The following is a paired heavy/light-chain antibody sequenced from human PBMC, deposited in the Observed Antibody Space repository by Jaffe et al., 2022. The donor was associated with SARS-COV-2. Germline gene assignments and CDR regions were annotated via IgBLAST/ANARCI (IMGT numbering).Light chain of an antibody. J-gene: IGKJ2*01. V-gene: IGKV3-20*01. CDR1: QSVSSSD. CDR3: QQYGGSPGYT. CDR2: GAS. Sequence: EIVLTQSPDTLSLSPGDRATLSCRASQSVSSSDLVWYQQKPGQAPRLLIYGASSRATGIPDRFSGSGSGTDFTLTISRLEPEDFAVYYCQQYGGSPGYTFGQGTKLEIK.
Heavy chain of an antibody. J-gene: IGHJ4*02. D-gene: IGHD3-22*01. V-gene: IGHV3-33*01. Sequence: QEHLVESGGGVVQPGRSLRLSCAASGFSFNRFAMQWVRQAPGKGLEWVAVIAHDGSSTDYADSVKGRFTVSRDNSKNTLYLQMYSLRAEDTAVYYCARSYFDGSGRFDYWGQGTLVTVSS. CDR2: IAHDGSST. CDR1: GFSFNRFA. CDR3: ARSYFDGSGRFDY.